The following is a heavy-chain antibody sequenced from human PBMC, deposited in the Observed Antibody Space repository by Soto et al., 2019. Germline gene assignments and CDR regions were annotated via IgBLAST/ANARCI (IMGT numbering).Heavy chain of an antibody. Sequence: GGSLRLSCAASGFTFSSYGMHWVRQAPGRGLEWVAVIWYDGSNKYYADSVKGRFTISRDNSKNTLYLQMNSLRAEDTAVYYCARDDYVWGSYRPRGMDVWGQGTTVTVS. CDR3: ARDDYVWGSYRPRGMDV. D-gene: IGHD3-16*02. V-gene: IGHV3-33*01. J-gene: IGHJ6*02. CDR1: GFTFSSYG. CDR2: IWYDGSNK.